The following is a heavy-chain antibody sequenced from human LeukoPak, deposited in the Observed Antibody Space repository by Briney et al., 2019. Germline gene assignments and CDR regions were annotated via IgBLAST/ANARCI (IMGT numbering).Heavy chain of an antibody. CDR1: GGSISSYY. J-gene: IGHJ4*02. Sequence: SETLSLTCTVSGGSISSYYWSWIRQPPGKGLEWIGYIYYSGSTNYNPSLKSRVTISVDTSKNQFSLKPSSVTAADTAVYYCARGDGSGSIPLDYWGQGTLVTVSS. CDR3: ARGDGSGSIPLDY. CDR2: IYYSGST. V-gene: IGHV4-59*01. D-gene: IGHD3-10*01.